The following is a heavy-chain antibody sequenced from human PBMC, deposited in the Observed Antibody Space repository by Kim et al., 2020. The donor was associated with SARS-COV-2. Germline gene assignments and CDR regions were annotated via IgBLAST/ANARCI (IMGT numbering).Heavy chain of an antibody. V-gene: IGHV3-23*01. CDR1: GFTFRHYA. CDR3: AKYEAVSGRPVFDF. J-gene: IGHJ4*02. CDR2: LSAGGKST. D-gene: IGHD6-19*01. Sequence: GGSLRLSCAASGFTFRHYAMSWVRQAPGKGLEWVSTLSAGGKSTYYADSVKGRFTISRDNSENTVYLQMNSLRAEDTAVYYWAKYEAVSGRPVFDFWGQG.